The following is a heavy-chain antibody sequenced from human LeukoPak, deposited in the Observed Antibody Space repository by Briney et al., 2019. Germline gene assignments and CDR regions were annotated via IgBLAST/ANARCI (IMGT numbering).Heavy chain of an antibody. CDR2: IYSGGST. V-gene: IGHV3-66*02. CDR3: ARDRGGYYYYYMDV. J-gene: IGHJ6*03. D-gene: IGHD2-15*01. Sequence: GGSLRLSCAASGFTVSSNYMSWVRQAPGKGLEWVSVIYSGGSTYYADSVKGRSTISRDNSKNTLYLQMNSLRAEDTAVYYCARDRGGYYYYYMDVWGKGTTVTVSS. CDR1: GFTVSSNY.